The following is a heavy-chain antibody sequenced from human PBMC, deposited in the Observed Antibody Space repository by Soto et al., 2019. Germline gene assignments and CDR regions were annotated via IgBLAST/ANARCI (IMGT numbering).Heavy chain of an antibody. V-gene: IGHV1-69*01. CDR1: GGTFSSYA. CDR2: IIPIFGTA. D-gene: IGHD3-22*01. Sequence: QVQLVQSGAEVKKPGSSVKVSCKASGGTFSSYAISWVRQAPGQGLEWMGGIIPIFGTANYAQKFQGRVTITADESTSTAYMELSSLRSEDTAVYYCARGRITMIVVQVGYYYYGMDVWGQGTTVTVSS. J-gene: IGHJ6*02. CDR3: ARGRITMIVVQVGYYYYGMDV.